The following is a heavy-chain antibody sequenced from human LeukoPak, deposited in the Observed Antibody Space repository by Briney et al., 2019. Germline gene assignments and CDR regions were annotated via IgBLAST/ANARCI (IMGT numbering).Heavy chain of an antibody. Sequence: SQTLSLTCAISGDSVSSNSATWNWARQSPSRGLEWLGRTYYRAGWYDDYAISVKSRVTINPDTSKNQFSLHLSSVIPEDTAVYYCARGITVAGSLTYYFDFWSQGTLVTVSS. D-gene: IGHD6-19*01. J-gene: IGHJ4*02. CDR1: GDSVSSNSAT. CDR3: ARGITVAGSLTYYFDF. V-gene: IGHV6-1*01. CDR2: TYYRAGWYD.